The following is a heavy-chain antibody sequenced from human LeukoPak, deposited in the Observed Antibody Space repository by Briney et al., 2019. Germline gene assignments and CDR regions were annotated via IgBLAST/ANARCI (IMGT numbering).Heavy chain of an antibody. Sequence: PGGSLRLSCAASGFMYSLYRMHWVRQATGKGLEWVAVIWSDRTEKHYGDAVKGRSTIYRENSINTLNLQMNSLRGEDTAVYYCAKDAERGSDYSSSLHYWGQGTLVTVSS. D-gene: IGHD4-11*01. CDR1: GFMYSLYR. J-gene: IGHJ4*02. V-gene: IGHV3-33*06. CDR3: AKDAERGSDYSSSLHY. CDR2: IWSDRTEK.